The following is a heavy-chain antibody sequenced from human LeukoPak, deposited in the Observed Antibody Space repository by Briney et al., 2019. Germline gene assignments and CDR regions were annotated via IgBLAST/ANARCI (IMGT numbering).Heavy chain of an antibody. J-gene: IGHJ4*02. V-gene: IGHV1-69*01. CDR3: ASWRRYNWNDEFDY. CDR2: IIPIFGTA. Sequence: SVKVSCKASGGTFSSYAISWVRQAPGQGLEWMGGIIPIFGTANYAQKFQGRVTITADESTSTAYMELGSLRSEDTAVYYCASWRRYNWNDEFDYWGQGTLVTVSS. D-gene: IGHD1-1*01. CDR1: GGTFSSYA.